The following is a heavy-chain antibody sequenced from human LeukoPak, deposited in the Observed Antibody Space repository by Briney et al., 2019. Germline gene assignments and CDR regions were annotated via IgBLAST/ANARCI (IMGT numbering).Heavy chain of an antibody. D-gene: IGHD2-15*01. Sequence: GASVKVSCKASGGTFSSYAISWVRQAPGQGLEWMGRIIPILGIANYAQKFQGRVTITRDTSISTVYMELSSLRSEDTAVYFCARVDGRPDYWGQGTLVTVSS. CDR3: ARVDGRPDY. V-gene: IGHV1-69*04. CDR1: GGTFSSYA. CDR2: IIPILGIA. J-gene: IGHJ4*02.